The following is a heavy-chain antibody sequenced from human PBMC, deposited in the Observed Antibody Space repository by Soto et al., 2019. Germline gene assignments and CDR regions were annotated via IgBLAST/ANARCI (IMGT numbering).Heavy chain of an antibody. D-gene: IGHD6-19*01. V-gene: IGHV3-74*01. CDR2: INSDGSST. CDR3: AREPAPPGIAVASVDY. J-gene: IGHJ4*02. CDR1: GFTFSSYW. Sequence: EVQLVESGGGLVQPGGSLRLSCAASGFTFSSYWMHWVRQAPGKGLVWVSRINSDGSSTSYADSVKGRFTISRDNAKNTLYLQMNSLRAEDTAVYYCAREPAPPGIAVASVDYWGQGTLVTVSS.